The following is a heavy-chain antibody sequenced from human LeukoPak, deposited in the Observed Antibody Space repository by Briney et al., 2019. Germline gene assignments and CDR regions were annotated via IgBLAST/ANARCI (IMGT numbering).Heavy chain of an antibody. CDR1: GFTFSSYG. CDR2: IRYDGSKK. V-gene: IGHV3-30*02. J-gene: IGHJ6*03. CDR3: AKGAVAEFIYYYYMGV. D-gene: IGHD6-19*01. Sequence: QPGGSLTLLCAASGFTFSSYGMHWVRQAPGKGLVWVAFIRYDGSKKYYADSVRGRLTISRDNAKNTLYLQMNCLRAEDTAVYYCAKGAVAEFIYYYYMGVWGKGTTVTVSS.